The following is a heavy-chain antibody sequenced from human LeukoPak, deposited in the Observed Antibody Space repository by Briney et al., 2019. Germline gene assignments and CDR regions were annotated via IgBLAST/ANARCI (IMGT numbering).Heavy chain of an antibody. CDR3: ARDLAWDAFDI. CDR2: IKQDGSEK. Sequence: GGSLRLSCAASGFNFRSNWMSWVRQAPGKALEWVANIKQDGSEKYYVESVKGRFTISRDNAKNSLYLQMNSLRAEDTAVYYCARDLAWDAFDIWGQGTMVTVSS. J-gene: IGHJ3*02. CDR1: GFNFRSNW. V-gene: IGHV3-7*01.